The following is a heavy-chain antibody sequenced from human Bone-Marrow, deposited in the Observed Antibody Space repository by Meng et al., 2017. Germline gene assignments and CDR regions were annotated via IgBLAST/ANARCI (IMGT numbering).Heavy chain of an antibody. CDR1: GFTFSNAW. V-gene: IGHV3-15*01. CDR2: IKSKTDGGTT. J-gene: IGHJ5*02. Sequence: GESLKISCAASGFTFSNAWMSWVRQAPGKGLEWVGGIKSKTDGGTTDYAAPVKGRFTISRDDSKNTLYLQMNSLKTEDTAVYYCTTRIGAWGQGTLVTVSS. CDR3: TTRIGA.